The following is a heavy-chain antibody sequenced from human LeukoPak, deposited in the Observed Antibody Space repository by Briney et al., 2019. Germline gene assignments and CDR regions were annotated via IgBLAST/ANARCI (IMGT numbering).Heavy chain of an antibody. J-gene: IGHJ4*02. CDR3: ARGYSSNWRRNSPFDY. V-gene: IGHV5-51*01. D-gene: IGHD6-13*01. Sequence: GESLKISCKVSGYSFTTYWIAWVRQMPGKGLEWLGIIYPSDSDTRYSPSFQGQVTFSADKSISTAYLQLSSLEASDTAIYYCARGYSSNWRRNSPFDYWGQGTLVTVSS. CDR1: GYSFTTYW. CDR2: IYPSDSDT.